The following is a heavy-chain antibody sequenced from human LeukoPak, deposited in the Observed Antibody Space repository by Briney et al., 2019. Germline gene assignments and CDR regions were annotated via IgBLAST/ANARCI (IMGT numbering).Heavy chain of an antibody. CDR2: ISGYNGNT. V-gene: IGHV1-18*01. Sequence: ASVKVSCKASGYTFTSYGISWVRQATGQGLEWMGWISGYNGNTNYAQKLQGRVSMTTDTSTSTAYMDLRSLRSDDTAVYYCTRAPRGDSYGYFDYWGQGTLVTVSS. J-gene: IGHJ4*02. CDR1: GYTFTSYG. D-gene: IGHD3-16*01. CDR3: TRAPRGDSYGYFDY.